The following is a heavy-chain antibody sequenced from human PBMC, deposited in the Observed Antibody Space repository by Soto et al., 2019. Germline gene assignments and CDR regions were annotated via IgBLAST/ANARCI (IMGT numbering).Heavy chain of an antibody. D-gene: IGHD3-3*01. CDR2: ISAYNGNT. Sequence: ASVKVSCKASGYTFTSYGISWVRQAPGQGLEWMGWISAYNGNTNYAQKLQGRVTMTTDTSTSTAYMELRSLRSDDTAVYYCARASDAGRDDFWSGYYRNEYYYYVMDVWGQGTTVTVSS. CDR1: GYTFTSYG. CDR3: ARASDAGRDDFWSGYYRNEYYYYVMDV. V-gene: IGHV1-18*04. J-gene: IGHJ6*02.